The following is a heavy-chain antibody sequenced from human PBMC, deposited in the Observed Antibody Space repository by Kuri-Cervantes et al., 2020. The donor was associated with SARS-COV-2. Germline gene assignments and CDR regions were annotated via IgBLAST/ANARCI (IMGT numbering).Heavy chain of an antibody. J-gene: IGHJ4*02. D-gene: IGHD2-2*01. Sequence: ASVKVSCKASGYTFSHYAINWVRQAPGQGLEWMGWINTYTGNPTYAQGFTGRFVFSLDTSVSTAYLQISSLKAEDTAVYYCASTYQDIVVVPAAPDYWGQGTLVTVSS. CDR2: INTYTGNP. CDR1: GYTFSHYA. CDR3: ASTYQDIVVVPAAPDY. V-gene: IGHV7-4-1*02.